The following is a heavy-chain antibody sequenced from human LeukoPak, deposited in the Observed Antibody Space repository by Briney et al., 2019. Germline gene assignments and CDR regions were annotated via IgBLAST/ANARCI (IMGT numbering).Heavy chain of an antibody. CDR3: ARHPSLSYCSGGSCWFDP. D-gene: IGHD2-15*01. CDR2: VDYSGST. V-gene: IGHV4-39*01. Sequence: GSLRLSCAASGFTFSSYSMNWVRQPPGKGLEWIGGVDYSGSTYYNLSLKSRVTISVDTSNNQSSLKLSSVTAADTAVYYCARHPSLSYCSGGSCWFDPWGQGTLVTVSS. J-gene: IGHJ5*02. CDR1: GFTFSSYSMN.